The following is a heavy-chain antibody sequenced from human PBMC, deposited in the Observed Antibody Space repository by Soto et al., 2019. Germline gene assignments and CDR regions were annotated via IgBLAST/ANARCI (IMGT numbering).Heavy chain of an antibody. Sequence: QVQLVESGGGVVQPGRSLRLSCAASGFTFRSYGMHWVRQAPCKGLAWVAVISYDGSNKYYADSVKGRFTISRDNSKNTLYLQMTSLRAADTAVYYCAKEAVLVLWFGEPPWYFDYWGQGTLVTVSS. V-gene: IGHV3-30*18. CDR3: AKEAVLVLWFGEPPWYFDY. D-gene: IGHD3-10*01. CDR2: ISYDGSNK. CDR1: GFTFRSYG. J-gene: IGHJ4*02.